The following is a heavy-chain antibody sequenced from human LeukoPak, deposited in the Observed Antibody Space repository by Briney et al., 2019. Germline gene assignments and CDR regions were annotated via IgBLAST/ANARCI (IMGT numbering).Heavy chain of an antibody. Sequence: PSETLSLTCAVYGGSFSGYYWSWIRQPPGKGLEWIGEINHSGSTNYNPSLKSRVTISVDTSKNQFSLKLGSVTAADTAVYYCASGSEALWFGELDPLPYYFDYWGQGTLVTVSS. J-gene: IGHJ4*02. CDR1: GGSFSGYY. V-gene: IGHV4-34*01. D-gene: IGHD3-10*01. CDR3: ASGSEALWFGELDPLPYYFDY. CDR2: INHSGST.